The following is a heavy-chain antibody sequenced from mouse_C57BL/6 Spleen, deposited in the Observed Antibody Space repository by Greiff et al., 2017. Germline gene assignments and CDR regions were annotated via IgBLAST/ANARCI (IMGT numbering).Heavy chain of an antibody. Sequence: EVQLQESGPGLVKPSQSLSLTCSVTGYSITSGYYWNWIRQFPGNKLEWMGYISYDGSNNYNPSLKNRISITRDTSKNQFFLKLNSVTTEDTATYYCARGGETDYFDYWGQGTTLTVSS. V-gene: IGHV3-6*01. CDR2: ISYDGSN. J-gene: IGHJ2*01. CDR1: GYSITSGYY. CDR3: ARGGETDYFDY. D-gene: IGHD2-13*01.